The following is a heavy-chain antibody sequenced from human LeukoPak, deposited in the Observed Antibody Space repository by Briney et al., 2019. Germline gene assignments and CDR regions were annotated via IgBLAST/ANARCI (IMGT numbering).Heavy chain of an antibody. D-gene: IGHD4-4*01. V-gene: IGHV3-23*01. J-gene: IGHJ4*02. CDR1: GLTFGDYA. Sequence: GGSLRLSCTVSGLTFGDYAMSWVRQAPGKGLEWVSHIISSAASTDYADSVKGRFTISRDNSKNTLYLQMTSLRAEDTAVYYCAKSGSSKYWGEGTLVTVSS. CDR3: AKSGSSKY. CDR2: IISSAAST.